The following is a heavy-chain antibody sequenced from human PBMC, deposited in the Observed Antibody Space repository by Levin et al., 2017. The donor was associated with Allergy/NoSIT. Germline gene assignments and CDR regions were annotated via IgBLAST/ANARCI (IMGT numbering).Heavy chain of an antibody. CDR1: GFTFSSYS. Sequence: GGSLRLSCAASGFTFSSYSMNWVRQAPGKGLEWVSSISSGSSYIYYADSLKGRFTFSRDNAKNSLYLQMNSLRAEDTAVYYCAKSASIAVAAHFDYWGQGTLVTVSS. CDR3: AKSASIAVAAHFDY. J-gene: IGHJ4*02. CDR2: ISSGSSYI. V-gene: IGHV3-21*01. D-gene: IGHD6-19*01.